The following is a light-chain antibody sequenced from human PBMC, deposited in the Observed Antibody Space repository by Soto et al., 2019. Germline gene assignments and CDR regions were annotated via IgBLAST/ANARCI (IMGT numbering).Light chain of an antibody. J-gene: IGKJ2*01. Sequence: EIVMTQSPVTLSVSPGERATLSCRASQSVSSKLAWYQHKPGQAPRLLIYGASTRATGIPARFSSSGSGTEFTLSISSLQSEDFAVYYCQQYNNWPQTFGQGTKLEIK. CDR2: GAS. CDR1: QSVSSK. V-gene: IGKV3-15*01. CDR3: QQYNNWPQT.